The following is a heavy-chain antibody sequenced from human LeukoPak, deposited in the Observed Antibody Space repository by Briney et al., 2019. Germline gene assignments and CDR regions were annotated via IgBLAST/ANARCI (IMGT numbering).Heavy chain of an antibody. CDR1: GYTFTSYG. V-gene: IGHV1-18*01. Sequence: ASVKVSCTASGYTFTSYGISWVRQAPGQGLECMGWISAYNGNTNYAQKLQGRVTMTTDTSTSTAYMELRSLRSDDTAVYYCASPHPLSMVRGVITDYYYYYGMDVWGQGTTVTVSS. D-gene: IGHD3-10*01. CDR3: ASPHPLSMVRGVITDYYYYYGMDV. CDR2: ISAYNGNT. J-gene: IGHJ6*02.